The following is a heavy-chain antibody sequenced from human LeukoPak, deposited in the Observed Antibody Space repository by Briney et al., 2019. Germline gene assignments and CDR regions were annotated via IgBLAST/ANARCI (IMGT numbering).Heavy chain of an antibody. V-gene: IGHV1-46*01. J-gene: IGHJ4*02. CDR1: GYTFTSYY. Sequence: ASVKVSCKASGYTFTSYYMHWVRQAPGQGLEWMGIINPSGGSTSYAQKFQGRVTMTRDTSTSTVYMELSSLRSEDTAVYYCARDRLLDTAMVGFIDYWGQGTLVTVSS. CDR2: INPSGGST. D-gene: IGHD5-18*01. CDR3: ARDRLLDTAMVGFIDY.